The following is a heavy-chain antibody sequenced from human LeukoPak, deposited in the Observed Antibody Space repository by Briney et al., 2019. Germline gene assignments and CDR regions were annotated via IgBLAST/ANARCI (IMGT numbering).Heavy chain of an antibody. J-gene: IGHJ4*02. Sequence: GGSLRLSCAASGFTFSSYSMNWVRQAPGKGLEWVSSISLSSAYIYYADSLKGRFTISRDNAKNSLYLQMNSLRAEDTAVYYCARAHYYDSSGLDFWGQGTLVTVSS. CDR1: GFTFSSYS. D-gene: IGHD3-22*01. V-gene: IGHV3-21*01. CDR3: ARAHYYDSSGLDF. CDR2: ISLSSAYI.